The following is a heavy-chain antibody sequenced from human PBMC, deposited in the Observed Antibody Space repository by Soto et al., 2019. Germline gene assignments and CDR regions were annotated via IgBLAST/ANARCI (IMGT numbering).Heavy chain of an antibody. CDR2: INWNGGST. V-gene: IGHV3-20*01. Sequence: GGSLRLSCAASGFTFDDYGMSWVRQAPGKGLEWVSGINWNGGSTGYADSVKGRFTISRDNAKNSLYLQMNSLRAGDTALYHCAREGVSVSMSARPAAFDFCYQATFVTL. CDR3: AREGVSVSMSARPAAFDF. D-gene: IGHD6-6*01. CDR1: GFTFDDYG. J-gene: IGHJ3*01.